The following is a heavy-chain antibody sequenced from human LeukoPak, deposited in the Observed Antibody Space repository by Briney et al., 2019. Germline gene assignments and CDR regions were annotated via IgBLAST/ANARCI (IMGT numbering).Heavy chain of an antibody. CDR3: AKAKTTVTTFAAFDI. Sequence: GRSLRLSCAASGFTFSSYGMHWVRQAPGKGLEWVAVISYDGSNKYYADSVKGRFTISRDNSKNTLYLQMNSLRAEDTAVYYCAKAKTTVTTFAAFDIWGQGTMVTVSS. CDR1: GFTFSSYG. J-gene: IGHJ3*02. V-gene: IGHV3-30*18. D-gene: IGHD4-11*01. CDR2: ISYDGSNK.